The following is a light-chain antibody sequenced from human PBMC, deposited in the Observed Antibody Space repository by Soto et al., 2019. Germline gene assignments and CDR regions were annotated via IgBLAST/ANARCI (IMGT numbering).Light chain of an antibody. V-gene: IGKV1-33*01. CDR1: QDISSY. CDR2: GAS. CDR3: QQYDNLPRLT. J-gene: IGKJ4*01. Sequence: DIQMTQSPSSLSASVGDRVTITCQASQDISSYLNWYQQKPGKAPKLLIYGASNLETVVPPRFSGSGSGTDFTFTISSLQPEDIATYYCQQYDNLPRLTFGGGTKVEIK.